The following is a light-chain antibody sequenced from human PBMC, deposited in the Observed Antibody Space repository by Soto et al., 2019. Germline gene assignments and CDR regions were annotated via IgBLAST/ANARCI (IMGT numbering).Light chain of an antibody. Sequence: QSALTQPASVSGSRGQSITISCTGTSSDVGGYNYVSWYQQHPGKAPKLMIYEVSNRPSGVSNRFSGSKSGNTASLTISGLQAQDEADYYCSSYTSSSTLHYVFGTGTKLTVL. CDR3: SSYTSSSTLHYV. V-gene: IGLV2-14*01. CDR1: SSDVGGYNY. CDR2: EVS. J-gene: IGLJ1*01.